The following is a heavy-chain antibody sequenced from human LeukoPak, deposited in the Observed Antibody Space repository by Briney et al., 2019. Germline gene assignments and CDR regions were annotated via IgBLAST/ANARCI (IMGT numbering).Heavy chain of an antibody. Sequence: SETLSLTCTVSGGSISSYYWSWIRQPPGKGLEWIGYIYYSGSTNYNPSLKSRVTISVDTSKKQFSLRLTSVTAADAAVYYCARILRDGHNDPFDYWGQGTLVTVSS. J-gene: IGHJ4*02. CDR1: GGSISSYY. CDR2: IYYSGST. D-gene: IGHD5-24*01. CDR3: ARILRDGHNDPFDY. V-gene: IGHV4-59*08.